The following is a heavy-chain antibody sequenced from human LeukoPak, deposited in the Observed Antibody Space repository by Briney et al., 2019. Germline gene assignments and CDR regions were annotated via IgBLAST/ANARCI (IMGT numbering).Heavy chain of an antibody. V-gene: IGHV1-18*01. CDR1: GYTFISHG. Sequence: ASVTVSCMAYGYTFISHGISWVRQAPGQGLEWMGWISGSSSNTNYAQRLQGRVTMTTDTSTTTAYMELRSLRSDDTAVYYCARATGTWGYDGFDIWGQGTMVTVSS. J-gene: IGHJ3*02. CDR2: ISGSSSNT. CDR3: ARATGTWGYDGFDI. D-gene: IGHD3-16*01.